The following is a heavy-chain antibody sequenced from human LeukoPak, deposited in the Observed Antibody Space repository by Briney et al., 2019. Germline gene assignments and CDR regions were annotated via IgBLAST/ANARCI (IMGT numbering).Heavy chain of an antibody. Sequence: SGGSLRLSCAASVFTFSTYGFHWVRQAPGKGLEWVAFISYDGSDDYYAASVKGRFTISRDNSKNTLYLQMNSLRLEDTAVYYCSKGRGDYDDFRLGYWGQGTLVTVSS. CDR2: ISYDGSDD. J-gene: IGHJ4*02. V-gene: IGHV3-30*02. CDR1: VFTFSTYG. CDR3: SKGRGDYDDFRLGY. D-gene: IGHD4-17*01.